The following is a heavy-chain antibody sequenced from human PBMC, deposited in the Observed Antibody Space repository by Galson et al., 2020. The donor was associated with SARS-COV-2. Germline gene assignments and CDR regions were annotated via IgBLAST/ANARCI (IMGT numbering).Heavy chain of an antibody. CDR2: IYYSGST. V-gene: IGHV4-39*01. J-gene: IGHJ4*02. Sequence: SETLSLTCPVSGGSISSRSYYWGWIRQPPGKGLERIGSIYYSGSTSYNPSLYSRVTISVDTSNNQFSLKLSSVTAADTAVYYCARRGEVVAWVYWGQGILVTVSS. CDR1: GGSISSRSYY. D-gene: IGHD2-15*01. CDR3: ARRGEVVAWVY.